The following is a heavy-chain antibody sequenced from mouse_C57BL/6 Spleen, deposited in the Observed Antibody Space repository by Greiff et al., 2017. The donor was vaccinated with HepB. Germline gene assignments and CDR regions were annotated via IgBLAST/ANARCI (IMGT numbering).Heavy chain of an antibody. V-gene: IGHV1-82*01. CDR2: IYPGDGDT. D-gene: IGHD2-4*01. Sequence: VKLQESGPELVKPGASVKISCKASGYAFSSSWMNWVKQRPGKGLEWIGRIYPGDGDTNYNGKFKGKATLTADKSSSTAYMQLSSLTSEDSAVYFCLVYDYDGYAMDYWGQGTSVTVSS. J-gene: IGHJ4*01. CDR3: LVYDYDGYAMDY. CDR1: GYAFSSSW.